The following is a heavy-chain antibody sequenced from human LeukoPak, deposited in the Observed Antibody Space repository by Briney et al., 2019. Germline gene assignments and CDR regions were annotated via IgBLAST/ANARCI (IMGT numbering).Heavy chain of an antibody. J-gene: IGHJ3*02. CDR2: VDQDGSEK. V-gene: IGHV3-7*03. D-gene: IGHD3-16*01. Sequence: GGSLRLSSAASGFIFNSYWMNWLRQAPGKGLEWVANVDQDGSEKYYVGSVKGRFTISRDNAKNSLYLQMNSLRVEDTAVYYCARGWASSRRKAFDIWSQGTMVTVSS. CDR1: GFIFNSYW. CDR3: ARGWASSRRKAFDI.